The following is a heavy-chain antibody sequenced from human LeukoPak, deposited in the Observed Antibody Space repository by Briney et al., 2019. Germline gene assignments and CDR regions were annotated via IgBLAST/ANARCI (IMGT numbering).Heavy chain of an antibody. Sequence: GGSLRLSCEASEFTFSSYWMHWVRQAPGKGLVWVSRINSDGRTAIYADSVKGRFTISRDNAKNTLYLQMNSLRAEDTAVYYCAREGYYDSSGYSIRFSYWGQGTLVTVSS. J-gene: IGHJ4*02. CDR3: AREGYYDSSGYSIRFSY. D-gene: IGHD3-22*01. CDR1: EFTFSSYW. CDR2: INSDGRTA. V-gene: IGHV3-74*01.